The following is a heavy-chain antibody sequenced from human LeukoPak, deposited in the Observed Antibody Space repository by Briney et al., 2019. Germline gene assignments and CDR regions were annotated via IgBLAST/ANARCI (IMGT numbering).Heavy chain of an antibody. J-gene: IGHJ4*02. D-gene: IGHD4-17*01. CDR2: IDWDDDK. V-gene: IGHV2-70*11. Sequence: GSGPTLVKPAQTLTLTCTFTGFSLRTRGMCVSWIRQPPGKALEWLSRIDWDDDKYYSTSLKTRLTISKDTSKKQVVLTMTNMDPVDTATYYCARTRFDYEGGYFDYWGQGTLVTVSS. CDR1: GFSLRTRGMC. CDR3: ARTRFDYEGGYFDY.